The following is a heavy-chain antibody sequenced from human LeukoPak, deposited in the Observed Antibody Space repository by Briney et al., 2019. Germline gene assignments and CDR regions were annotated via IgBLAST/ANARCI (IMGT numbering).Heavy chain of an antibody. V-gene: IGHV3-66*02. CDR3: AREDTGDLAFDY. CDR1: GFTVSSHY. CDR2: IYRDGKT. J-gene: IGHJ4*02. Sequence: GGSLRLSCAASGFTVSSHYMTWVRQAPGRGLEWVSAIYRDGKTYYADSVKGRFTISRDNSKNTLYLQMNSLKTEDTAVYYCAREDTGDLAFDYWGQGTLVTVSS. D-gene: IGHD1-1*01.